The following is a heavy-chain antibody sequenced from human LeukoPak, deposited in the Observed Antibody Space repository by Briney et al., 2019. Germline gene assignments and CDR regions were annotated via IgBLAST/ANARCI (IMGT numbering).Heavy chain of an antibody. D-gene: IGHD5-12*01. V-gene: IGHV4-39*01. CDR1: GGSISSSSYF. J-gene: IGHJ4*02. CDR3: ARHGGLKYGGYEKRFDY. Sequence: PSETLSLTCTVSGGSISSSSYFWGWIRQAPGKGLEWIGSIYYSGSTYYNPSLESRVTISVDTSKNQFSLKLNPVTAADTAVYYCARHGGLKYGGYEKRFDYWGQGTLVTVSS. CDR2: IYYSGST.